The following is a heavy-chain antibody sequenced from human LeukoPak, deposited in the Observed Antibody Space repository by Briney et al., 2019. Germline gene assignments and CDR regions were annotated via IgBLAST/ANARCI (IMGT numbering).Heavy chain of an antibody. J-gene: IGHJ4*02. Sequence: GVSLRLSCAASGFTFSTYAMHWVRRAPGKGLESVSAISSNGGSTYYANSVKGRFTISRDNSKNTLSLQMGSLRAEDMAVYYCARLYCSSTSCLLDYWGQGTLVTVSS. CDR2: ISSNGGST. CDR3: ARLYCSSTSCLLDY. CDR1: GFTFSTYA. D-gene: IGHD2-2*01. V-gene: IGHV3-64*01.